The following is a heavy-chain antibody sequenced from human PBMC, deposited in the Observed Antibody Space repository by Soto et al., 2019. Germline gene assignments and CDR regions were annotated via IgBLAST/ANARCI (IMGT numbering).Heavy chain of an antibody. CDR1: GGSISSRSYY. D-gene: IGHD4-17*01. CDR2: IYYSGST. V-gene: IGHV4-39*01. CDR3: ARLATTVTSHFDY. Sequence: SETLSLTCTVSGGSISSRSYYWGWIRQPPGKGLEWIGSIYYSGSTYYNPSLKSRVTISVDTSKNQFSLKLSSVTAADTAVYYCARLATTVTSHFDYWGQGTLVTVYS. J-gene: IGHJ4*02.